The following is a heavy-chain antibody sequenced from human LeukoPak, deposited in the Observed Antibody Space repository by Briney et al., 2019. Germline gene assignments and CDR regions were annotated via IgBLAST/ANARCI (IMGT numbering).Heavy chain of an antibody. CDR1: GGSISSSNW. CDR2: IYHSGST. Sequence: SGTLSLTCAVSGGSISSSNWWSWVRQPPGKGLEWIGEIYHSGSTNYTPSLKSRVTISVDKSKNHFSLKLGSVTAADTAVYYCARHRGAGANYYYGMDVWGQGTTVTVSS. V-gene: IGHV4-4*02. J-gene: IGHJ6*02. D-gene: IGHD6-19*01. CDR3: ARHRGAGANYYYGMDV.